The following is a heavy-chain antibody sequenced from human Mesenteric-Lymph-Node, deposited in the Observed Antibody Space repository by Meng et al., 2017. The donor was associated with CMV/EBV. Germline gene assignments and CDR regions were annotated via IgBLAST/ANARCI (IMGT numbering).Heavy chain of an antibody. CDR3: AGVQYTSSWYVGNWFDP. D-gene: IGHD6-13*01. CDR2: IYYTGTT. V-gene: IGHV4-39*01. Sequence: SETLSLTCTVSGASISSGNYYWGWIRQPPGKGLEWIGSIYYTGTTHYKASLKSRVTISVDTSKNQFSLKLSSLTAADTAVFFCAGVQYTSSWYVGNWFDPWGQGTLVTVSS. CDR1: GASISSGNYY. J-gene: IGHJ5*02.